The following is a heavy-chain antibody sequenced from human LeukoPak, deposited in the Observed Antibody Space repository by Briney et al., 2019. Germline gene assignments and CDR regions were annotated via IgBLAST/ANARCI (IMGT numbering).Heavy chain of an antibody. CDR1: GFTFSSYS. V-gene: IGHV3-20*04. D-gene: IGHD3-9*01. Sequence: GGSLRLSCAASGFTFSSYSMNWVRQAPGKGLEWVSGINWNGGSTGYADSVKGRFTISRDNAKNSLYLQMNSLRAEDTALYYCARGGDILTGYYPFDYWGQGTLVTVSS. CDR2: INWNGGST. CDR3: ARGGDILTGYYPFDY. J-gene: IGHJ4*02.